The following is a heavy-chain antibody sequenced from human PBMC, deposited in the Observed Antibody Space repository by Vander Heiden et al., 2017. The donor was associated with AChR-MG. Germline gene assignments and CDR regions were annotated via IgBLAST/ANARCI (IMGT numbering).Heavy chain of an antibody. CDR2: IIPILGIA. V-gene: IGHV1-69*04. CDR3: AILYCSGGSCYSPGSTYYYYGMDV. D-gene: IGHD2-15*01. J-gene: IGHJ6*02. Sequence: QVQLVQSGAEVKKPGSSVKVSCKASGGTFSSYANSWARQAPGQGLEWMGRIIPILGIANYAQKFQGRVTITADKSTSTAYMELSSLRSEDTAVYYCAILYCSGGSCYSPGSTYYYYGMDVWGQGTTVTVSS. CDR1: GGTFSSYA.